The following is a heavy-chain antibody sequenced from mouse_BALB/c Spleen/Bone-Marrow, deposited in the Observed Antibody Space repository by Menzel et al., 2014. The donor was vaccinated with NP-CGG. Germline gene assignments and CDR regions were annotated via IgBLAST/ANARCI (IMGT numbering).Heavy chain of an antibody. Sequence: VQLKESGAELVKPGASVKLSCTASGFNIKDTYMHWVKQRPEQGLEWIGRIDPANGNTKYDPKSQGKATITADTSSNTAYLQLSSLTSEDTAVYYCANYDYGWYFDVWGAGTTVTVSS. CDR2: IDPANGNT. CDR3: ANYDYGWYFDV. CDR1: GFNIKDTY. J-gene: IGHJ1*01. V-gene: IGHV14-3*02. D-gene: IGHD2-4*01.